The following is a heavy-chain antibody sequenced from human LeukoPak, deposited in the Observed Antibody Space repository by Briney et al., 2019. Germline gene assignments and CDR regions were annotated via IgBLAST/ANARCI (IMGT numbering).Heavy chain of an antibody. CDR1: GFTFSSYG. CDR2: IRYDGSNK. CDR3: AKDRCSSTSCPPDAFDI. V-gene: IGHV3-30*02. Sequence: GGSLRLSCAASGFTFSSYGMHWVRQALGKGLEWVAFIRYDGSNKYYADSVKGRFTISRDNSKNTLYLQMNSLRAEDTAVYYCAKDRCSSTSCPPDAFDIWGQGTMVTVSS. D-gene: IGHD2-2*01. J-gene: IGHJ3*02.